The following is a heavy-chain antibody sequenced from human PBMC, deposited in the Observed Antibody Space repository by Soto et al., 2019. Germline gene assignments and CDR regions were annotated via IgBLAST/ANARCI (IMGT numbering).Heavy chain of an antibody. CDR3: ARDDSSGKALDY. J-gene: IGHJ4*02. CDR1: GGSFSGYY. Sequence: SETLSLTCAVYGGSFSGYYCSWMRQPPGKGLEWIGEINHSGSTNYNPSLKSRVTISVDTSKNQFSLKLSSVTAADTAVYYCARDDSSGKALDYWGQGTLVTVSS. CDR2: INHSGST. D-gene: IGHD3-22*01. V-gene: IGHV4-34*01.